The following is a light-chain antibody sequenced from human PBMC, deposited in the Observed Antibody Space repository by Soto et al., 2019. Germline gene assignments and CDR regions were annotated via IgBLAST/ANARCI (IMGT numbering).Light chain of an antibody. CDR3: QQYNTLNT. J-gene: IGKJ2*01. CDR1: QNVNSN. V-gene: IGKV3-15*01. Sequence: EIAMTQSPATLSVSQGQRATLSCRASQNVNSNLAWYQQKPGHAPSLLMYNVSTRATGFPARFSGSGSGTEFTLNISSLQSEDSAIYYCQQYNTLNTFGQGTKLEIK. CDR2: NVS.